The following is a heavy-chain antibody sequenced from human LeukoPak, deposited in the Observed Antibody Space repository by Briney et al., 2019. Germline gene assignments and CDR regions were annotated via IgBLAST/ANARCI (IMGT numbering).Heavy chain of an antibody. CDR1: GYTFTSYG. V-gene: IGHV1-18*01. Sequence: ASVKVSCKASGYTFTSYGISWVRQAPGQGLEWMGWISAYNGNTNYAQKLQGRVTMTTDTSTSTAYMELRSLRSDDTAVYYCARAWHCSSTSYYGSGDYWGQGTLVTVSS. D-gene: IGHD2-2*01. J-gene: IGHJ4*02. CDR3: ARAWHCSSTSYYGSGDY. CDR2: ISAYNGNT.